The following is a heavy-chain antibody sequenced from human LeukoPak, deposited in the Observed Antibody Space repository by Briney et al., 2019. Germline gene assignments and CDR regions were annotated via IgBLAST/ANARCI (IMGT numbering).Heavy chain of an antibody. CDR3: AREGITGTTRGLAYMDV. CDR1: GFTFSSYA. V-gene: IGHV3-23*01. CDR2: ISGSGGST. Sequence: GGSLRLSCAASGFTFSSYAMSWVRQAPGKGLEWVSAISGSGGSTYYADSVRGRFTISRDNAKSSLYLQMNSLRAGDTAVYYCAREGITGTTRGLAYMDVWGKGTTVTVSS. D-gene: IGHD1-20*01. J-gene: IGHJ6*03.